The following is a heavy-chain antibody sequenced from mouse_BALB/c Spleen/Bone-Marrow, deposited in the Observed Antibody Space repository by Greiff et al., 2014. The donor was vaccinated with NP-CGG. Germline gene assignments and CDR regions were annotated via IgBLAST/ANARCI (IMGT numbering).Heavy chain of an antibody. CDR1: GFNIKDNY. D-gene: IGHD1-1*01. V-gene: IGHV14-3*02. Sequence: VQLQQSGAELVKPGASVKLSCTASGFNIKDNYMHWVKQRPEQGLEWIGRIDPANGNTKYDPKFQGRATITADTSSNTAYLQLSSLTSEDTAVYYGAIYYYGSSGFAYWGQGTLVTVSA. J-gene: IGHJ3*01. CDR3: AIYYYGSSGFAY. CDR2: IDPANGNT.